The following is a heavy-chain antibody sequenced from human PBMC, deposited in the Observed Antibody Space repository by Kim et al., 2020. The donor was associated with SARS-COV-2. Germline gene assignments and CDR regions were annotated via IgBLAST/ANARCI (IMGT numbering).Heavy chain of an antibody. CDR2: ISYDGSNK. V-gene: IGHV3-30*18. J-gene: IGHJ5*02. CDR3: AKAPSRVQGGVGP. Sequence: GGSLRLSCAASGFTFSSYGMHWVRQAPGKGLEWVAVISYDGSNKYYADSVKGRFTISRDTSKNTLYLQMNSLRAEDTAVYYCAKAPSRVQGGVGPWGQGTLVTVSS. CDR1: GFTFSSYG. D-gene: IGHD6-13*01.